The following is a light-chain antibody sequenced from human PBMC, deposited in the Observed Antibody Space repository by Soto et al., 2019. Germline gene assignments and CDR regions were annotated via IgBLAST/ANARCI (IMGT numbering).Light chain of an antibody. CDR2: GAS. CDR3: QQYNNWPRT. Sequence: IVLTQSPGTLSLSPGETATLSCRASQSVSSDLAWYHQKPGQAPRLLIYGASTRATGIPARFSGSGSGTEFTLTINSLQSEDFAVYYCQQYNNWPRTFGQGTKVDIK. CDR1: QSVSSD. J-gene: IGKJ1*01. V-gene: IGKV3-15*01.